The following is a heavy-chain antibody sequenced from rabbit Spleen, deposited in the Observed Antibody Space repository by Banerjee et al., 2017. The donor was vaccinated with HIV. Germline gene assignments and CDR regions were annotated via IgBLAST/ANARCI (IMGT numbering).Heavy chain of an antibody. CDR3: ASGYSDIYFNL. V-gene: IGHV1S45*01. J-gene: IGHJ4*01. CDR1: GFPFSNKAV. Sequence: QQQLVESGGGLVKPEGSLTLTCKASGFPFSNKAVMCWVRQAPGKGLEWIACIGAGSGSTYYASWAKGRFTISKTSSTTVTLQMTSLTAADTATYFCASGYSDIYFNLWGPGTLVTVS. D-gene: IGHD1-1*01. CDR2: IGAGSGST.